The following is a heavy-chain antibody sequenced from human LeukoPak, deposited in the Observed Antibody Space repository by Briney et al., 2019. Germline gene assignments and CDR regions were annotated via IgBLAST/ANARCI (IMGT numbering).Heavy chain of an antibody. J-gene: IGHJ4*02. CDR1: GFTVSSNY. D-gene: IGHD3-10*01. CDR2: IYSGGST. Sequence: GGSLRLSCAASGFTVSSNYMSWVRQAPGKGLEWVSVIYSGGSTYYADSVKGRFTIPRDNSKNTLYLQMNSLRAEDTAVYYCAREITMVRGVIYYWGQGTLVTVSS. V-gene: IGHV3-66*01. CDR3: AREITMVRGVIYY.